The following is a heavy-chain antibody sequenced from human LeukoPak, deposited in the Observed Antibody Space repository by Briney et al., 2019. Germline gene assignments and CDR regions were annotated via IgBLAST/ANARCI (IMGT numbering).Heavy chain of an antibody. CDR2: ISAYNGNT. J-gene: IGHJ4*02. Sequence: GASVKVSCKASGYTFTSYGISWVRQAPGQGLEWMGWISAYNGNTNYAQKLQGRVTMTTDTSTSTAYMELRSLRSDDTAVYYRARGPGVVRGVIYGEDFDYWGQGTLVTVSS. V-gene: IGHV1-18*01. CDR1: GYTFTSYG. CDR3: ARGPGVVRGVIYGEDFDY. D-gene: IGHD3-10*01.